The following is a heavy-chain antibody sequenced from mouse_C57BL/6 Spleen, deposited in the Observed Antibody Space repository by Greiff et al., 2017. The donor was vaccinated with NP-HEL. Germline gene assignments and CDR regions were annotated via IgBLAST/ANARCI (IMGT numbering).Heavy chain of an antibody. CDR3: ARKGRDYETWFAY. D-gene: IGHD2-4*01. CDR1: GFSLTSYA. V-gene: IGHV2-9-1*01. CDR2: IWTGGGT. J-gene: IGHJ3*01. Sequence: QVQLKESGPGLVAPSQSLSITCTVSGFSLTSYAISWVRQPPGKGLEWLGVIWTGGGTTYNSALKSRLSISKDNSKSKVFIKMNSLQTDDTARYYCARKGRDYETWFAYWGQGTLVTVSA.